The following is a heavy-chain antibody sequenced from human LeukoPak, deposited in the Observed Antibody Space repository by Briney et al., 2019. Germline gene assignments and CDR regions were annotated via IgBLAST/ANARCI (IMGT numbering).Heavy chain of an antibody. D-gene: IGHD3-10*01. CDR1: GFTFDDYA. V-gene: IGHV3-43*02. Sequence: PGGSLRLSCAASGFTFDDYAIHWVRQPPGKGLEWVSLITGDGGKTDYADSVKGRFTISRDNSKNSLYLQMNSLRTEDSALYYCAKGAASLHYGLGRLLNYWGQGTLVTVSS. J-gene: IGHJ4*02. CDR2: ITGDGGKT. CDR3: AKGAASLHYGLGRLLNY.